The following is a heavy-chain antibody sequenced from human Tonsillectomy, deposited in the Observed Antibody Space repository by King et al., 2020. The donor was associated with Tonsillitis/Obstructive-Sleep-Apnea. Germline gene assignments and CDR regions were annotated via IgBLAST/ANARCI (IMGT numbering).Heavy chain of an antibody. CDR1: GYAFTSYG. CDR2: ISAYDGHT. CDR3: ARVGYPPRGWFDP. J-gene: IGHJ5*02. V-gene: IGHV1-18*01. Sequence: QLMQSGAEVKKPGASVTVSCKASGYAFTSYGITWVRQAPGQGLEWMGWISAYDGHTNYAQKLQGRVTMTTDTSTSTAYMELRSLRSDDTAVYYCARVGYPPRGWFDPWGQGTLVTVSS. D-gene: IGHD6-13*01.